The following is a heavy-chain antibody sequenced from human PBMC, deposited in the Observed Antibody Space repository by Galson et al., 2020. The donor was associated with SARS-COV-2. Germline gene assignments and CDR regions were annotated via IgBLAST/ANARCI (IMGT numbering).Heavy chain of an antibody. CDR2: IRTSANGATT. CDR3: TRGYHLDY. J-gene: IGHJ4*02. CDR1: GFTFRDHH. Sequence: GGSLRLPCTGSGFTFRDHHMNWVRQAPGKGLEWVGFIRTSANGATTEYAAPVKGRLTISRDDSKSIAYLQVNSLKTEDTAVYYCTRGYHLDYWGQGTLVTVSS. D-gene: IGHD2-2*01. V-gene: IGHV3-49*04.